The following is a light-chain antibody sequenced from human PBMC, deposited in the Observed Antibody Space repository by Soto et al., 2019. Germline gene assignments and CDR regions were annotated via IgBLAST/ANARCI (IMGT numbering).Light chain of an antibody. Sequence: DIQMTQSPSALSASVGDRATITCRASQSISSWLAWYQQKPGKAPKLLXYDASTLQSGVPSRYSGSGSGTELTLTISNLQPDDFATYYCQQYESYSPWTFGQGTKVDIK. CDR2: DAS. CDR1: QSISSW. J-gene: IGKJ1*01. V-gene: IGKV1-5*01. CDR3: QQYESYSPWT.